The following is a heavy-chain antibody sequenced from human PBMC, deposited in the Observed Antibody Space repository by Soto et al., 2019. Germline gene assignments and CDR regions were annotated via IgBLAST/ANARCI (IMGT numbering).Heavy chain of an antibody. CDR2: VYYSGST. CDR1: GGSVSSSSYY. Sequence: SETLSVTCTVSGGSVSSSSYYWGRVRQPPGKGLEWIGSVYYSGSTYYNPSLESRVTISVDKSKNQFSLKLMSLSAADTAVYYCGRLEGLATISYYFDYWGQGALVTVSS. CDR3: GRLEGLATISYYFDY. V-gene: IGHV4-39*01. D-gene: IGHD3-9*01. J-gene: IGHJ4*02.